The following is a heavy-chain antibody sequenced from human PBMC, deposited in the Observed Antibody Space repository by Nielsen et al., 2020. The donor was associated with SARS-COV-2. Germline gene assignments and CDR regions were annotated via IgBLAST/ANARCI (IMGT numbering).Heavy chain of an antibody. D-gene: IGHD6-6*01. J-gene: IGHJ3*02. V-gene: IGHV4-34*01. CDR2: INHSGST. CDR3: ARDRGSTSDAFDI. CDR1: GGSFSGYY. Sequence: SETLSLTCAVYGGSFSGYYWSWIRQPPGKGLEWIGEINHSGSTNYNPSLKSRVTISVDTSKNQFSLKLRSVNAADTAVYYCARDRGSTSDAFDIWGQGTMVTVSS.